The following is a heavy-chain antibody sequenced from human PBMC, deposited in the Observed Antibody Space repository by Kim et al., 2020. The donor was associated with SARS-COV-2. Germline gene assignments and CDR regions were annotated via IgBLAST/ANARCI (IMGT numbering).Heavy chain of an antibody. J-gene: IGHJ6*02. Sequence: GGSLRLSCAASGFTFSIYTMNWVRQAPGKGLEWVSSISSSSSYIYYADSVKGRFTISRDNAKNSLYLQMNSLRAEDTAVYYCARDPGSPRRYYGMDVWGQGTTVTVSS. CDR1: GFTFSIYT. D-gene: IGHD2-15*01. CDR3: ARDPGSPRRYYGMDV. CDR2: ISSSSSYI. V-gene: IGHV3-21*01.